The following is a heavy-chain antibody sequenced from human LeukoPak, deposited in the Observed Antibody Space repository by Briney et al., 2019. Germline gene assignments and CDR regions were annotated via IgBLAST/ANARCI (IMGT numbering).Heavy chain of an antibody. J-gene: IGHJ4*02. Sequence: PGGSLRLSCATSGFTFSGYGMHWVRQAPGKGLEWVGVIAYDGSNKYYVDSVKGRFTISRDNSKNTLYLQMDSLRAEDTAVYYCTRDQDGSGSYAYWGQGTLVTVSS. CDR2: IAYDGSNK. CDR3: TRDQDGSGSYAY. CDR1: GFTFSGYG. D-gene: IGHD3-10*01. V-gene: IGHV3-30*03.